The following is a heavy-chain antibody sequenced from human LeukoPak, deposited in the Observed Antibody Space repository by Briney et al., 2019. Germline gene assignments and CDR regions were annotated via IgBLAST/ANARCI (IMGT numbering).Heavy chain of an antibody. J-gene: IGHJ2*01. CDR1: GFTFSSYS. D-gene: IGHD2-15*01. V-gene: IGHV3-21*01. CDR2: ISSSSSYI. Sequence: PGGSLRLSCAASGFTFSSYSMNWVRQAPGKGLEWVSSISSSSSYIYYADSVKGRFTISRDNAKNSLYLQMNSLRAEDTAVYYCARVSCSGGSCYSSWYFDLWGRGTLVTVSS. CDR3: ARVSCSGGSCYSSWYFDL.